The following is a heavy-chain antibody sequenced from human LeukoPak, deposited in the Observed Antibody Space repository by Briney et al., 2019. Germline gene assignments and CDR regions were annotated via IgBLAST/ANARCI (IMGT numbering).Heavy chain of an antibody. D-gene: IGHD2-15*01. CDR1: GFIFSNEW. CDR2: IKTKSGGGTT. Sequence: GGSLRLSCAASGFIFSNEWMIWVRQAPGKGLEWVARIKTKSGGGTTDYAAPVKGRFTISRDDSKNALYLQMNSLKTEDTAVYYCTTAGSAWGQGTLVTVSS. V-gene: IGHV3-15*01. J-gene: IGHJ1*01. CDR3: TTAGSA.